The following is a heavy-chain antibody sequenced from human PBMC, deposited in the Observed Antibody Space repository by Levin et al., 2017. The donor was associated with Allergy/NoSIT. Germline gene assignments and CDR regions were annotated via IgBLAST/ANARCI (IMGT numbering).Heavy chain of an antibody. V-gene: IGHV3-48*03. Sequence: GESLKISCVASGFVFSNYEMMWVRQAPGKGLEWISYIRGSGSLGLEWASYTRSSAGTMFYADSVRGRFTVSRDNAKNSLYLQMNSLRVEDTGIYYCAREAKVAAFDAWGQGTLVSVAT. CDR1: GFVFSNYE. CDR2: TRSSAGTM. J-gene: IGHJ4*02. D-gene: IGHD6-19*01. CDR3: AREAKVAAFDA.